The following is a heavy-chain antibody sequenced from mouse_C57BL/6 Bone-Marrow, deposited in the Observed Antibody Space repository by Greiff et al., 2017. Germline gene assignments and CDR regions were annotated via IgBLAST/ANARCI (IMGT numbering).Heavy chain of an antibody. V-gene: IGHV1-61*01. Sequence: QVQLQQPGAELVRPGSSVKLSCKASGYTFTSYWMDWVKQRPGQGLEWIGNIYPSDSETHYNQKFKDKATLTVDKSSSTAYMQLSSLTSEDSAVYYCARGRYTCAYWGQGTLGTGSA. J-gene: IGHJ3*01. CDR2: IYPSDSET. CDR3: ARGRYTCAY. CDR1: GYTFTSYW.